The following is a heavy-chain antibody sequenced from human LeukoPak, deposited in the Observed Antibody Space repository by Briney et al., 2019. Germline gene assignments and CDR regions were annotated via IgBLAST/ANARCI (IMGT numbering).Heavy chain of an antibody. J-gene: IGHJ5*02. CDR1: GYTLTGYY. D-gene: IGHD6-13*01. V-gene: IGHV1-2*06. Sequence: GESLKISCKGSGYTLTGYYMHWVRQAPGQGLEWMGRINPNSGGTNYAQKFQGRVTMTRDTSISTAYMELSRLRSDDTAVYYCARGPAVGYSSLNWFDPWGQGTLVTVSS. CDR3: ARGPAVGYSSLNWFDP. CDR2: INPNSGGT.